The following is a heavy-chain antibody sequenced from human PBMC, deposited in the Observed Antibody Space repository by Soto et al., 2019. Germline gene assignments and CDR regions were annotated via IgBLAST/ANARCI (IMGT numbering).Heavy chain of an antibody. CDR3: STNYYDSRGYDNWFDP. D-gene: IGHD3-22*01. J-gene: IGHJ5*02. CDR1: GFILGDYA. CDR2: IRSKAYGGTT. Sequence: EVPLVESGGGLVKPGRSLRLSCTTSGFILGDYAMSWFRQAPGKGLEWVGFIRSKAYGGTTYYAASVKGRFTISRDDSKSFAYLQMNSLKTEDTALYYCSTNYYDSRGYDNWFDPWGQGTLVTVSS. V-gene: IGHV3-49*05.